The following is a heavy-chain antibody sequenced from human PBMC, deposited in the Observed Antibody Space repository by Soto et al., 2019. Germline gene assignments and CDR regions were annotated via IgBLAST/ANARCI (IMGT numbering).Heavy chain of an antibody. CDR1: GGSISSYY. CDR3: ARDLYCGGGNCFDY. CDR2: IYYSGST. D-gene: IGHD2-15*01. Sequence: PSETLSLTCTVSGGSISSYYWSWIRQPPGKGLEWIGYIYYSGSTNYNPSLKSRVTISVDTSKNQFSLKLSSVTAEDTAVYYCARDLYCGGGNCFDYWGQGTLVTVSS. J-gene: IGHJ4*02. V-gene: IGHV4-59*01.